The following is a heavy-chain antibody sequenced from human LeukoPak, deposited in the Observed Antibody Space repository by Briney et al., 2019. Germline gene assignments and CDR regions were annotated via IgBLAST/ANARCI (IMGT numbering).Heavy chain of an antibody. CDR3: ARDTGSSGWPTPPFDC. CDR1: GFTFSSYS. Sequence: GRSLRLSCAASGFTFSSYSMNWVRQAPGKGLEWVSSISSSSSYIYYADSVKGRFTISRDNAKNSLYLQMNSLRAEDTAVYYCARDTGSSGWPTPPFDCWGQGTLVTVSS. V-gene: IGHV3-21*01. CDR2: ISSSSSYI. J-gene: IGHJ4*02. D-gene: IGHD6-19*01.